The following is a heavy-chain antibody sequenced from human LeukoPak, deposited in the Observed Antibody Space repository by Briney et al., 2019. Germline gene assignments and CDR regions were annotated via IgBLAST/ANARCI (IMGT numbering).Heavy chain of an antibody. D-gene: IGHD1-7*01. CDR2: IRQGGSEK. Sequence: PGGSLRLSCAASGFTFSTYWMSWVRQAPGKGLEWVANIRQGGSEKFYVDSVKDRFTISRDNAKNSLDLQMDSLRAEDTAIYYCARDDNWNFKFDYWGQGALVIVSS. CDR3: ARDDNWNFKFDY. V-gene: IGHV3-7*01. CDR1: GFTFSTYW. J-gene: IGHJ4*02.